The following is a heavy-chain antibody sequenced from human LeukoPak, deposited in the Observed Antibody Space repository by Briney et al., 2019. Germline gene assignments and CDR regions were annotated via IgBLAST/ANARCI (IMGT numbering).Heavy chain of an antibody. CDR3: AGAYSSGLFDN. V-gene: IGHV4-59*08. CDR1: GGSINSYY. Sequence: SETLSLTCIVSGGSINSYYWNWIRQPPGKGLEWIGDIYYSGSTNYNPSLKSRVIISLDTSKNQFSLNLRSVTAADTAVYYCAGAYSSGLFDNWGQGTLVTVSS. CDR2: IYYSGST. D-gene: IGHD6-19*01. J-gene: IGHJ4*02.